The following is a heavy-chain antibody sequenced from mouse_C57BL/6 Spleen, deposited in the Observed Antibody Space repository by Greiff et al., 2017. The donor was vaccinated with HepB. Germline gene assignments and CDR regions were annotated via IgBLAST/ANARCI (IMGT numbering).Heavy chain of an antibody. CDR2: IYPGNSDT. CDR1: GYTFTSYW. D-gene: IGHD1-1*01. CDR3: TNTVVATDYFDY. Sequence: VQLQQSGTVLARPGASVKMSCKTSGYTFTSYWMHWVKQRPGQGLEWIGAIYPGNSDTSYNQKFKGKAKLTAVTSASTAYMELSSLTNEDSAVYYGTNTVVATDYFDYWGQGTTLTVSS. J-gene: IGHJ2*01. V-gene: IGHV1-5*01.